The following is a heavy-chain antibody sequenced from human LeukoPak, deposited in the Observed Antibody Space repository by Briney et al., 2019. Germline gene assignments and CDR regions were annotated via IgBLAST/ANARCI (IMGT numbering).Heavy chain of an antibody. CDR3: ARASCRFCGVDV. CDR2: INHSGGT. CDR1: GGSFSSYY. Sequence: SETLSHTCAVSGGSFSSYYWSWIRQTPEKGLEWIGEINHSGGTNYDPSLKSRVTISMDASRDQFSLRLSSVTAADTAVYYCARASCRFCGVDVWGQGTTVTVSS. D-gene: IGHD3-3*01. V-gene: IGHV4-34*01. J-gene: IGHJ6*02.